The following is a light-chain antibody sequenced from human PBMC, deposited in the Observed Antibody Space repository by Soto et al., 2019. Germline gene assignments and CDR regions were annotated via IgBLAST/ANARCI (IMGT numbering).Light chain of an antibody. Sequence: EIVLTQSPGTLSLSPGERATLSCRASQSVSSSYLAWYQQKPGQAPRLLIYGASSRATGIPDRFSGSGSGTDFTLNISRLEPEDFAVYYCQQYGSSPVTFGPGTTVHIK. V-gene: IGKV3-20*01. CDR2: GAS. J-gene: IGKJ3*01. CDR3: QQYGSSPVT. CDR1: QSVSSSY.